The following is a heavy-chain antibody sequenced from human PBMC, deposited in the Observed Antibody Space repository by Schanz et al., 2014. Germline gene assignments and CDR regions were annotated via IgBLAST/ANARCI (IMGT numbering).Heavy chain of an antibody. J-gene: IGHJ6*02. V-gene: IGHV3-11*05. CDR1: GFTFSDYY. D-gene: IGHD6-6*01. Sequence: QVQLVESGGTLVKPGGSLRLSCVVSGFTFSDYYMSWIRQAPGKGLEWVSYISSSSIYTNYADSVKGRFTISRDSSKNTLFLQMNSLRPEDTALYFCARAPPPYSSSPYYWYYGMDVWGQGTTVTVSS. CDR2: ISSSSIYT. CDR3: ARAPPPYSSSPYYWYYGMDV.